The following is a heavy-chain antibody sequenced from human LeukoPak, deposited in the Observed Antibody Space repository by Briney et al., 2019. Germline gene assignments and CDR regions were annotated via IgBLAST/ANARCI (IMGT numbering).Heavy chain of an antibody. Sequence: GGSLRLSCAASGFTFSDYYMSWIRQAPGKGLECVSYISSSGSTIYYADSVKGRFTISRDNAKNSLYLQMNSLRAEDTAVYYCARVPADIVANPGDYWGQGTLVTVSS. CDR3: ARVPADIVANPGDY. CDR2: ISSSGSTI. CDR1: GFTFSDYY. D-gene: IGHD5-12*01. V-gene: IGHV3-11*01. J-gene: IGHJ4*02.